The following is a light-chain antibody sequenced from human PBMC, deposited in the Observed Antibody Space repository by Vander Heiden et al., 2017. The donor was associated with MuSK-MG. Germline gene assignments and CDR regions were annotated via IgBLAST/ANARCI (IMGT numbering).Light chain of an antibody. V-gene: IGLV3-19*01. J-gene: IGLJ2*01. CDR2: GKN. CDR3: NSRDSSGNLVV. CDR1: SLRSYY. Sequence: TLRITCQGDSLRSYYASWYQQKPGQAPVLVIYGKNNRPSGIPDRFSGSSSGNTASLTITGPQAEDEADYYCNSRDSSGNLVVFGGGTKLTVL.